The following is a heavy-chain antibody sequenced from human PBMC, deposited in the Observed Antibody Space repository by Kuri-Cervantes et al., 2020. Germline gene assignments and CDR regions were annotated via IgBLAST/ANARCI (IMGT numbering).Heavy chain of an antibody. J-gene: IGHJ4*02. CDR3: ARVRLTGGRGGFDY. D-gene: IGHD7-27*01. Sequence: SETLSLTCAVYGGSFSGYYWSWIRQPPGKGLEWIGEINHSGSTNYNPSLKSRVTISVDTSKNQFSLKLSSVTAADTAVYYCARVRLTGGRGGFDYWGQGTLVTVSS. CDR1: GGSFSGYY. V-gene: IGHV4-34*01. CDR2: INHSGST.